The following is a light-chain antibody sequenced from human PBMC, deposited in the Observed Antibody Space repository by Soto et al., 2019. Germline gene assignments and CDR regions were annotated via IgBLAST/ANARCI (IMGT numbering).Light chain of an antibody. J-gene: IGLJ3*02. CDR1: SCDFGDDKY. CDR3: GSFTTSRIWV. Sequence: QSALTQPASVSGSPGQSITVSCTGSSCDFGDDKYVSWYQQQPGKGPNLLFYGVNSRPSGISNRFSGSKSGNTASLTISGLQVEDEAEYFCGSFTTSRIWVFGGGTKVTVL. V-gene: IGLV2-14*01. CDR2: GVN.